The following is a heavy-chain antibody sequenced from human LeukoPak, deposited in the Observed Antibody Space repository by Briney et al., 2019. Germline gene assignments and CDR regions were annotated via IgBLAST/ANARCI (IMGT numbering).Heavy chain of an antibody. J-gene: IGHJ4*02. CDR1: GFTFSSYW. CDR2: INSDGSTT. Sequence: GGSLILSCAASGFTFSSYWMHWVRQAPGKGLVWVSRINSDGSTTSYADSVKGRFSISRDNAKNTLYLQMNSLRAEDTAVYYCASRDGYNYEVDYWGQGTLVTVSS. D-gene: IGHD5-24*01. V-gene: IGHV3-74*01. CDR3: ASRDGYNYEVDY.